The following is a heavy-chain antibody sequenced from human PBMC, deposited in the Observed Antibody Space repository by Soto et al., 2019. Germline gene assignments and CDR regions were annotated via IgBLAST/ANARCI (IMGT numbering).Heavy chain of an antibody. D-gene: IGHD2-15*01. CDR3: AFGGHAFDY. CDR2: IIPIFGTA. J-gene: IGHJ4*02. CDR1: GGTFSSYA. V-gene: IGHV1-69*12. Sequence: QVQLVQSGAEVKKPGSSVKVSCKASGGTFSSYAISWVRQAPGQGLEWMGGIIPIFGTAHYAQKFQGSVTITAAETTITGYMERSRLRAEDTAVYYCAFGGHAFDYWGQGTLVTVSS.